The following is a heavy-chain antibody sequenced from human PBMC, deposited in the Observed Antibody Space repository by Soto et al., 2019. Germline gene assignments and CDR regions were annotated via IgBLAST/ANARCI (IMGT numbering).Heavy chain of an antibody. Sequence: PGGSLRRSCSASGFTFRTYWMHWVRQAPGKGLVWVARSNSYGSSTSEAGSVKGRFTSSRDGAENTLFLAMNTLTADATAVHYCVREPKDYVSFWFDSWGQGTLVTVS. D-gene: IGHD4-17*01. J-gene: IGHJ5*01. V-gene: IGHV3-74*01. CDR2: SNSYGSST. CDR1: GFTFRTYW. CDR3: VREPKDYVSFWFDS.